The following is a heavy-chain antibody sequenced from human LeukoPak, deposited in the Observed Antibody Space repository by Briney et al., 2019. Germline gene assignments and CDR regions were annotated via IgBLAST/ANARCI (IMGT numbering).Heavy chain of an antibody. Sequence: SETLSLTCTVSGGSISSSSYYWGWIRQPPGKGLEWIGSIYYSGSTYYNPSLKSRVTISVDTSKNQFSLKLSSVTAADTAIYYCASPWGVGAMGNDAFDIWGQGTMVTVSS. D-gene: IGHD1-26*01. V-gene: IGHV4-39*07. CDR1: GGSISSSSYY. CDR2: IYYSGST. CDR3: ASPWGVGAMGNDAFDI. J-gene: IGHJ3*02.